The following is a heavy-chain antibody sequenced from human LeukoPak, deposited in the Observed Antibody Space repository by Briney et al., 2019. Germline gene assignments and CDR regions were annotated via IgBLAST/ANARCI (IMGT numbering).Heavy chain of an antibody. D-gene: IGHD1-1*01. CDR3: ARGPPRGKYYYMDG. Sequence: GGSLRLSCAASGFTFSSFDMHGVRAPTGQGLEWVSTTGTASATYYPGSVEVRSTLTRDNAKTTSYLQMNSLAAGDTAVYYCARGPPRGKYYYMDGWGKGTTVTVSS. CDR1: GFTFSSFD. J-gene: IGHJ6*03. V-gene: IGHV3-13*01. CDR2: TGTASAT.